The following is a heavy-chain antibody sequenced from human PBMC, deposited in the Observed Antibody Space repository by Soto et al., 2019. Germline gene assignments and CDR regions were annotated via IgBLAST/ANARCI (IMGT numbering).Heavy chain of an antibody. D-gene: IGHD3-16*02. CDR3: ARWPQPRYTADPYAVDV. J-gene: IGHJ6*02. V-gene: IGHV1-69*11. Sequence: QVHLVQSGTEVKKPGSSVKVSCKASGGTFSSSGFSWVRQAPGQGLEWMGMIVPSLDTTNYAQKFQARVTITADEVTSTAYMALRSLRSEDTAVYYCARWPQPRYTADPYAVDVWGQGTRVIASS. CDR1: GGTFSSSG. CDR2: IVPSLDTT.